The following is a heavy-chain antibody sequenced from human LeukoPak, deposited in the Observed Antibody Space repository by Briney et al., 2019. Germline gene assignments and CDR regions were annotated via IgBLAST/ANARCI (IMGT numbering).Heavy chain of an antibody. CDR2: IRSKAYGGTT. CDR1: GFTFSSYS. D-gene: IGHD3-16*01. V-gene: IGHV3-49*04. J-gene: IGHJ4*02. CDR3: TRDVGD. Sequence: LAGGSLRLSCAASGFTFSSYSMNWVRQAPGKGLEWVGFIRSKAYGGTTEYAASVKGRFTISRDDSKSIAYLQMNSLKTEDTAVYYCTRDVGDWGQGTLVTVSS.